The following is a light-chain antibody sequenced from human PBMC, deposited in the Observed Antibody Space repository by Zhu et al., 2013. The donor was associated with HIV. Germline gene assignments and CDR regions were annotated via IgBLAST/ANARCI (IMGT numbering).Light chain of an antibody. Sequence: DIQMTQSPSSLSASVGDRVTITCRASQGISNYLAWYQQKPGKVPKLLIYATSTLQSGVPSRFSGSRSGTDFTLTISSLQPEDVATYYCQKYNSAPPAWTFGQGTKVDIK. V-gene: IGKV1-27*01. J-gene: IGKJ1*01. CDR2: ATS. CDR1: QGISNY. CDR3: QKYNSAPPAWT.